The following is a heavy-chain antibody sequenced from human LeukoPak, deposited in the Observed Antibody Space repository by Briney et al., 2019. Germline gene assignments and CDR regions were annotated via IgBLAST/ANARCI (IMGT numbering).Heavy chain of an antibody. D-gene: IGHD6-19*01. CDR1: GGSISSYY. J-gene: IGHJ6*02. Sequence: ETSETLSLTCTVSGGSISSYYWSWIRQPPGKGLEWIGYIYYIGSTNYNPSLKSRVTISVDTSKNQFSLKLSSVTAADTAVYYCARGEYSSGWTPPLYYYYGMDVWGQGTAVTVSS. V-gene: IGHV4-59*01. CDR3: ARGEYSSGWTPPLYYYYGMDV. CDR2: IYYIGST.